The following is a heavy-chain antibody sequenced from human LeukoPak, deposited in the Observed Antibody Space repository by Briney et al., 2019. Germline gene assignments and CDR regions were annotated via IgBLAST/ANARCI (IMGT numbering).Heavy chain of an antibody. CDR3: AVWGGGGFDF. J-gene: IGHJ3*01. Sequence: GGSLRLSCGASGFTFSTYWMHWVRQAPGKGLVCVSRIHKDGSSTNYAHAVKGRFTISRDNARNTLYLQMNSLRAEDTALYYCAVWGGGGFDFGGQGTMVTVSS. CDR2: IHKDGSST. V-gene: IGHV3-74*01. D-gene: IGHD3-16*01. CDR1: GFTFSTYW.